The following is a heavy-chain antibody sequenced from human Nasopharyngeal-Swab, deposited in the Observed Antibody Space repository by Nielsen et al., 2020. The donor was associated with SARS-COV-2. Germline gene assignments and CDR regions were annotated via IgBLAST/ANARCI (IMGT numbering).Heavy chain of an antibody. CDR1: GGSISSYS. CDR2: IYYSGST. Sequence: SETLSLTCTFSGGSISSYSWSWIRQPPGKGLEWIGYIYYSGSTNYNPSLKSRVTISVDTSKNQFSLKLSSVTAADTAVYYCASLNGHGSGYFEYFQHWGQGTLVTVSS. D-gene: IGHD3-22*01. CDR3: ASLNGHGSGYFEYFQH. V-gene: IGHV4-59*08. J-gene: IGHJ1*01.